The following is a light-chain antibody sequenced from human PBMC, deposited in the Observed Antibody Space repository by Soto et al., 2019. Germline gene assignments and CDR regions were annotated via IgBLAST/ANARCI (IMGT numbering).Light chain of an antibody. CDR1: SSDVGGSNL. V-gene: IGLV2-23*02. CDR3: CSYANRRWR. J-gene: IGLJ3*02. Sequence: QSALTQPASVSGSPGQSITISCTGSSSDVGGSNLVSWYQQHPGKAPKLIIYEVSQRPSGVSNRFSGSKSGNTASLTISGLQADDGGDYYCCSYANRRWRFGAGTKLTVL. CDR2: EVS.